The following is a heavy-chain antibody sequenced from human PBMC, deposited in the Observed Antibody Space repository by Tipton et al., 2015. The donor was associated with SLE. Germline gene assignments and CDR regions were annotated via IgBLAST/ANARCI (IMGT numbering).Heavy chain of an antibody. CDR2: IFNSGST. Sequence: TLSLTCTVSGDSLSSGGYYWRWLRHHPGKGLEWIGYIFNSGSTYGGNAYYNPSLESRLTISIDTSKNQFSLKLSSVTAADTAVYYCASPMLSNWYFDLWGRCTLVTASS. D-gene: IGHD2-8*01. V-gene: IGHV4-31*03. CDR3: ASPMLSNWYFDL. J-gene: IGHJ2*01. CDR1: GDSLSSGGYY.